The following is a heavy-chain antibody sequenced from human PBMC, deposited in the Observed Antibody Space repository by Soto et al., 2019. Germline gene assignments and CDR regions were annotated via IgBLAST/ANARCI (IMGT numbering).Heavy chain of an antibody. D-gene: IGHD3-10*01. Sequence: SETLSLTCAVYGGSFSGYYWSWIRQPPGKGLEWIGEINHSGSTNYNPSLKSRVTISVDTSKNQFSLKLSSVTAADTAVYYCARDPADRGDYFDYWGRGTLVTVSS. J-gene: IGHJ4*02. CDR1: GGSFSGYY. CDR3: ARDPADRGDYFDY. CDR2: INHSGST. V-gene: IGHV4-34*01.